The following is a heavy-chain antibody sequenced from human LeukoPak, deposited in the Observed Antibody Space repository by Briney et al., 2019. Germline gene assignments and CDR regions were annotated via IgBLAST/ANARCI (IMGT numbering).Heavy chain of an antibody. V-gene: IGHV3-64*02. CDR2: ISSNGGST. Sequence: PGGSLRLSCAASGFTSSSYAMHWVRQAPGKGLEYVSAISSNGGSTYYADSVKGRFTISRDNYKNTLYLQMGSLRAEHRAVYYCARCALGLYYYGEGSNLYTYSYDYWRQGTLVTGSS. D-gene: IGHD3-10*01. CDR3: ARCALGLYYYGEGSNLYTYSYDY. CDR1: GFTSSSYA. J-gene: IGHJ4*02.